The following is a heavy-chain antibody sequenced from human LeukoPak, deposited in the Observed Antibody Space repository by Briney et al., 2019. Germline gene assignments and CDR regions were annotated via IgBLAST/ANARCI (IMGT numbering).Heavy chain of an antibody. CDR1: GFTFSSYA. V-gene: IGHV3-30*04. Sequence: GGSLRLSCAASGFTFSSYAMHWVRQAPGKGLEWVAVISYDGRNKYYADSVKGRFTISRDNSKNTLYLQMNSLRAEDTAVYYCARELEYYFDYWGQGTLVTVSS. D-gene: IGHD5-24*01. J-gene: IGHJ4*02. CDR2: ISYDGRNK. CDR3: ARELEYYFDY.